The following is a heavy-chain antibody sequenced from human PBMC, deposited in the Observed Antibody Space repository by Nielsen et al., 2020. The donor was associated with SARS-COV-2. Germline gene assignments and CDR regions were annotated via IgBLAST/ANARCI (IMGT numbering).Heavy chain of an antibody. J-gene: IGHJ4*02. CDR1: GFTFSSYA. CDR2: IYSDGST. CDR3: AREFALRDTAYFDS. Sequence: GGSLRLSCAASGFTFSSYAMSWVRQAPGKGLQWVSLIYSDGSTKYADSVKGRFTISRDNSRNTVYLQMNSLRPEDTAVYYCAREFALRDTAYFDSWGQGTLVTVSS. D-gene: IGHD5-18*01. V-gene: IGHV3-23*03.